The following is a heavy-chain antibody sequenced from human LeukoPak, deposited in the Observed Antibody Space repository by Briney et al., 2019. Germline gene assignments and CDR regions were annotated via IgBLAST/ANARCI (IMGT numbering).Heavy chain of an antibody. Sequence: GGSLRLSCAASGFTFSSYWMSWVRQAPGKGLEWVANIKQDGSEKYYVDSVKGRFTISRDNAKNSLYLQMNSLRAEDTAVYYCARGGSVLLWFGAGADDAFDIWGQGTMVTVSS. CDR1: GFTFSSYW. CDR2: IKQDGSEK. V-gene: IGHV3-7*01. CDR3: ARGGSVLLWFGAGADDAFDI. J-gene: IGHJ3*02. D-gene: IGHD3-10*01.